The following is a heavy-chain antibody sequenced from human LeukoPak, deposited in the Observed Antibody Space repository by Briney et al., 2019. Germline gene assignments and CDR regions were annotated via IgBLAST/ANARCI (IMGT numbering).Heavy chain of an antibody. Sequence: GASVKVSCKASGYTFTGYYMHWVRQAPGQGLEWMGWINPNSGGTNYAQKFQGRVTMTRDTSISTAYMELSRLRSDDTAVYYCARVSLSDSSGYYIDNWFDPWGQGTLVTVSS. CDR2: INPNSGGT. V-gene: IGHV1-2*02. J-gene: IGHJ5*02. CDR3: ARVSLSDSSGYYIDNWFDP. CDR1: GYTFTGYY. D-gene: IGHD3-22*01.